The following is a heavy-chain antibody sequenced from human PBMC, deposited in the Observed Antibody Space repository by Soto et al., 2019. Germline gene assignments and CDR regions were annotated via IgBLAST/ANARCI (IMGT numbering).Heavy chain of an antibody. CDR3: ARQRTSVVTQAYFDV. J-gene: IGHJ4*02. Sequence: SETLSLTCTVSGGSISSSSYYWGWIRQPPGKGLEWIGSIYYSGSTYYNPSLKSRVTISVDTSKDQFSLKLKSVTAADTALYFCARQRTSVVTQAYFDVWGPGSLVTVSS. D-gene: IGHD2-21*02. CDR1: GGSISSSSYY. V-gene: IGHV4-39*01. CDR2: IYYSGST.